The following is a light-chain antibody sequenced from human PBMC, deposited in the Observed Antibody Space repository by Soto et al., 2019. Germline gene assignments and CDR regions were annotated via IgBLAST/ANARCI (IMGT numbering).Light chain of an antibody. J-gene: IGLJ1*01. CDR1: SSDVGAYNY. V-gene: IGLV2-14*03. CDR3: SSYTSSDTSYV. CDR2: DVS. Sequence: QAVLTQPASVSGSPGQSITISCTGTSSDVGAYNYVSWYQQHPGKAPKLMIYDVSSRPSGVSGRFSGSKSGNTASLTISGLQAEDEADYHCSSYTSSDTSYVFGTETKLTVL.